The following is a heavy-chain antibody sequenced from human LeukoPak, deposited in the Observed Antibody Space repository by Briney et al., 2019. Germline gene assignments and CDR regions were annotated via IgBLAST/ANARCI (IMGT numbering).Heavy chain of an antibody. CDR3: ARDPPALEDFDY. J-gene: IGHJ4*02. Sequence: PGGSLRLSCAASGFTFSSDNMNWVRQAPGKGLEWVSYISGRGNTIKYADSVKGRFTISRDNGKNSLYLHMSSLRAEDTAVYYCARDPPALEDFDYWGQGTQVTVSS. CDR2: ISGRGNTI. V-gene: IGHV3-48*04. CDR1: GFTFSSDN.